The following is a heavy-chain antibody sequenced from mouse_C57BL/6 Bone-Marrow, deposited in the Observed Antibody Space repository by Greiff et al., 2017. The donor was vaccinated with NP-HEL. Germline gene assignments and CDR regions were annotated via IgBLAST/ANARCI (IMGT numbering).Heavy chain of an antibody. J-gene: IGHJ2*01. Sequence: VKLMESGPELVKPGASVKISCKASGYAFSSSWMNWVKQRPGKGLEWIGRIYPGDGDTNYNGKFKGKATLTADKSSSTAYMQLSSLTSEDSAVYFCAREGRVYDGYPYYFDYWGQGTTLTVSS. CDR3: AREGRVYDGYPYYFDY. V-gene: IGHV1-82*01. CDR1: GYAFSSSW. D-gene: IGHD2-3*01. CDR2: IYPGDGDT.